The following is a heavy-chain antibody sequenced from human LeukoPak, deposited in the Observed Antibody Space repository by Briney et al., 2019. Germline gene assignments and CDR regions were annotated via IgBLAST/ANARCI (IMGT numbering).Heavy chain of an antibody. Sequence: ASVKVSCKASGYIFTSYGINWVRQAPGQGLEWMGWINPNSGGTNYAQKFQGRVTMTRDTSISTAYMQLSRLRSDDTAVYYCVAETDPLDYWGQGTLVTVSS. CDR2: INPNSGGT. V-gene: IGHV1-2*02. J-gene: IGHJ4*02. CDR3: VAETDPLDY. CDR1: GYIFTSYG. D-gene: IGHD2-21*02.